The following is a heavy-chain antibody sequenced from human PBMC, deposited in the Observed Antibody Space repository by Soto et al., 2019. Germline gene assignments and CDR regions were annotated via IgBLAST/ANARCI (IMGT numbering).Heavy chain of an antibody. V-gene: IGHV1-18*01. J-gene: IGHJ4*02. Sequence: ASVKVSCKASGCTFTSYGISWVRQAPGQGLEWMGWISAYNGNTNYAQKLQGRVTMTTDTSTSTAYMELRSLRSDDTAVYYCARDQSRYDSSGVQYWGQGTLVTVSS. CDR3: ARDQSRYDSSGVQY. D-gene: IGHD3-22*01. CDR2: ISAYNGNT. CDR1: GCTFTSYG.